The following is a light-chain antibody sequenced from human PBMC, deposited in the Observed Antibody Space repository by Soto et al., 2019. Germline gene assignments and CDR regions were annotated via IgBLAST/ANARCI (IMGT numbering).Light chain of an antibody. Sequence: DIQMTQSPSAMSASVGDRVTITCRASQDISNYLAWFQQKPGKVPQRLIFAASNLQSGVPARFSGSGSETEFTLTISSLQPEDFATYCCLQHHSYPYTFGQGTKLEIK. CDR3: LQHHSYPYT. CDR1: QDISNY. J-gene: IGKJ2*01. CDR2: AAS. V-gene: IGKV1-17*03.